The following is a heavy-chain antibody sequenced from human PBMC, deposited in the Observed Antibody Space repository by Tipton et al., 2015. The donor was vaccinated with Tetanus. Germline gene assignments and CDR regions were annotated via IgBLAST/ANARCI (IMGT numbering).Heavy chain of an antibody. CDR1: GFTFNTYA. CDR3: ARGGSYSYGPRGFDL. V-gene: IGHV3-48*01. CDR2: ISTSSTTP. D-gene: IGHD5-18*01. J-gene: IGHJ2*01. Sequence: SLRLSCEASGFTFNTYAMNWVRQAPGNGLEWVSYISTSSTTPFYADSVRGRFTISRDNAKNSLYLQLNSLRAEDTAVYYCARGGSYSYGPRGFDLWRRGSLVAVSS.